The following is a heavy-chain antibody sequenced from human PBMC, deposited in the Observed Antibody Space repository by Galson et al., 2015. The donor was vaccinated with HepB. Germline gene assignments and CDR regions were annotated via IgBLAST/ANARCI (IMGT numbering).Heavy chain of an antibody. CDR2: INWNGGST. D-gene: IGHD3-9*01. J-gene: IGHJ3*02. CDR1: GFTFDDYG. V-gene: IGHV3-20*04. Sequence: SLRLSCAASGFTFDDYGMSWVRQAPGKGLEWVSGINWNGGSTGYADSVKGRFTISRDNAKNSLYLQMNSLRAEDTALYYCARDKRYFDWLQDAFDIWGQGTMVTVSS. CDR3: ARDKRYFDWLQDAFDI.